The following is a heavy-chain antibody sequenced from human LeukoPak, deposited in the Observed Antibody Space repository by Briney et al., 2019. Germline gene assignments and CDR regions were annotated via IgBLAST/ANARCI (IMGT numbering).Heavy chain of an antibody. Sequence: ASVKVSCKASGYTFTGYYMHWVRQAPGQGLEWMGWVNPNSGGTNYAQKFQGWVTMTRDTSISTAYMELSRLRSDDTAVYYCARVEEDHYYDSSGYLYFQHWGQGTLVTVSS. J-gene: IGHJ1*01. CDR1: GYTFTGYY. V-gene: IGHV1-2*04. D-gene: IGHD3-22*01. CDR2: VNPNSGGT. CDR3: ARVEEDHYYDSSGYLYFQH.